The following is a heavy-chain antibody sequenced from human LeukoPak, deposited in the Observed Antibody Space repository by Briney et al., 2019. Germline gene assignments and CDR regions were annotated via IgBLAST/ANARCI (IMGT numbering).Heavy chain of an antibody. D-gene: IGHD3-10*01. J-gene: IGHJ3*02. CDR1: RLTFSSYS. V-gene: IGHV3-48*02. CDR2: ISSSSSTI. CDR3: ARDGMVRGVVIWDAFDI. Sequence: GGSLRLSCAASRLTFSSYSMNRVRQAPGKGLEWVSYISSSSSTIYYADSVKGRFTISRDNAKNSLYLQMNSVRDEYTAVYYCARDGMVRGVVIWDAFDIWGQGTMVTVSS.